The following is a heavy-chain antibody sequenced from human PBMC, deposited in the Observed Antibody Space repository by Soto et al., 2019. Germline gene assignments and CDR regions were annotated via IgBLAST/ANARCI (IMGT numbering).Heavy chain of an antibody. CDR1: GFTFSSYA. D-gene: IGHD4-17*01. V-gene: IGHV3-13*01. CDR3: ARVPTGYYYYMDV. J-gene: IGHJ6*03. CDR2: IGTPGDA. Sequence: GSLRLSCAASGFTFSSYAMSWVRQATGKGLEWVSAIGTPGDAYYPGSLKGRFTISRENAKNSLYLLMNSLRAGDTAVYYCARVPTGYYYYMDVWGKGTTVTV.